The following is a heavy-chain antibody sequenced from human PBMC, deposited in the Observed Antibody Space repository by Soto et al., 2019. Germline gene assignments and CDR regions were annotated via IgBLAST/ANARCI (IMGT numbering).Heavy chain of an antibody. V-gene: IGHV1-18*01. D-gene: IGHD2-15*01. CDR1: GYTFTSYG. CDR3: ARDSCSGGSCYSGGYYYYGMDV. J-gene: IGHJ6*02. CDR2: ISAHNGNT. Sequence: ASVKVACKASGYTFTSYGISWVRQAPGQGLEWMGWISAHNGNTNYAQKLQGRVTMTTDTSTSTAYMELRSLRSDDTAVYYCARDSCSGGSCYSGGYYYYGMDVWGQGTTVTVSS.